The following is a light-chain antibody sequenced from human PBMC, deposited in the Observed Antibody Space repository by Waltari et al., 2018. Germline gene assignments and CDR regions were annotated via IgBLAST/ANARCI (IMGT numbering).Light chain of an antibody. CDR3: QQHKSLPRT. V-gene: IGKV1-33*01. CDR1: QDISDY. CDR2: DGS. J-gene: IGKJ1*01. Sequence: DIQMTQSPSSMSASVGDRVSITCQASQDISDYLSWYQQKPGKAPKLLIYDGSNLQTGVPSRFSGSGSGTYFTFTISSLQPEDIATYYCQQHKSLPRTFGQGTKVEIK.